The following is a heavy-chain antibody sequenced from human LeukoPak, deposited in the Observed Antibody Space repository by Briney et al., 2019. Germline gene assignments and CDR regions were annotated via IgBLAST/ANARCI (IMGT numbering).Heavy chain of an antibody. CDR1: GYTFTSYG. CDR3: ARDRVYCSSTSCSPVHFDY. J-gene: IGHJ4*02. D-gene: IGHD2-2*01. Sequence: ASVKVSCKASGYTFTSYGISWVRQAPGQGLEWMGWISAYNGNTNYAQKLQGRVTMTTDTSTSTAYMELRSLRSDDTAVYYCARDRVYCSSTSCSPVHFDYWGQGTLVTVSS. CDR2: ISAYNGNT. V-gene: IGHV1-18*01.